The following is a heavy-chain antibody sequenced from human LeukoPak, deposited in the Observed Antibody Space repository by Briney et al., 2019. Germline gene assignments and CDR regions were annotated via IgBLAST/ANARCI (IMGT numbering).Heavy chain of an antibody. V-gene: IGHV4-4*02. CDR3: ARDLGIAVAGTEAFDI. CDR2: IYHSGST. Sequence: SETLSLTCAVSGGSISSSNWWSWVRQPPGKGLEWIGEIYHSGSTNYNPSLKSRVTISVDKSRNQFSLKLSSVTAADTAVYYCARDLGIAVAGTEAFDIWGQGTMVTVSS. CDR1: GGSISSSNW. D-gene: IGHD6-19*01. J-gene: IGHJ3*02.